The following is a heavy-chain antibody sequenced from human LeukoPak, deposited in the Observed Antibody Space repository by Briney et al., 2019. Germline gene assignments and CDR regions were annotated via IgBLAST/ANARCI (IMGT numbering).Heavy chain of an antibody. V-gene: IGHV4-59*01. CDR3: ACLTTADAFDI. Sequence: PSETLSLTCAVYGGSFSGYYWSWIRRPPGKGLEWIGYIYDSGSTNYIPSLKSRVTISVDTSKNQFSLKLSSVTAADTAVYYCACLTTADAFDIWGQGTMVTVSS. CDR2: IYDSGST. J-gene: IGHJ3*02. CDR1: GGSFSGYY. D-gene: IGHD3-22*01.